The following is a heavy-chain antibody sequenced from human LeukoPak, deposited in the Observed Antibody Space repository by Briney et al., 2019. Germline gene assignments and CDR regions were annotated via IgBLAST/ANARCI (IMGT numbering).Heavy chain of an antibody. CDR3: ARDNPVPV. D-gene: IGHD6-6*01. V-gene: IGHV4-59*01. J-gene: IGHJ4*02. CDR2: IYSSGTT. Sequence: SETLSLTCTVSGGSISSYYWSWIRQPPGKGLEWIGYIYSSGTTRYNPSLKSRVTISVDTSKNHFSLNLSSMTAADTAVYYCARDNPVPVWGQGALVTVSS. CDR1: GGSISSYY.